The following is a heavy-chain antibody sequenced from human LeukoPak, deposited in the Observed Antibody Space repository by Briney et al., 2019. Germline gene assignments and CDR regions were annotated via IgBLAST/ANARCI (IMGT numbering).Heavy chain of an antibody. CDR3: ARDGTYYYDSSGYYGYDY. CDR1: GFAFSSYW. Sequence: GGSLRLSCAASGFAFSSYWMTWVRQAPGEGLEWVGNIKRDGSEEEYVDSVKGRFTISRDNAKNSLYLQMNSLRAEDTAVYYCARDGTYYYDSSGYYGYDYWGQGTLVTVSS. D-gene: IGHD3-22*01. J-gene: IGHJ4*02. CDR2: IKRDGSEE. V-gene: IGHV3-7*01.